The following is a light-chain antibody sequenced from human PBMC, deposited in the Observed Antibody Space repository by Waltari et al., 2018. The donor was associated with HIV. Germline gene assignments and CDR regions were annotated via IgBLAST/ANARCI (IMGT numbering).Light chain of an antibody. CDR3: LLSYSGARGV. Sequence: QAVVTQEPSLTVSPGGTVTLTCGSSTGAVTSGHYPYWFQQKPGQAPRTLIYDTSNKHPLTPARFSVSLLGGKAALSLSGAQPENGAEYYCLLSYSGARGVFGGGTKLTVL. CDR2: DTS. V-gene: IGLV7-46*01. J-gene: IGLJ2*01. CDR1: TGAVTSGHY.